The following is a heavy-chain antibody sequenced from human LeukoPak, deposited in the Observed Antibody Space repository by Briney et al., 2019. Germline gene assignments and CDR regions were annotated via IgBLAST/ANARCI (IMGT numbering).Heavy chain of an antibody. CDR2: ISGSGDNT. J-gene: IGHJ6*03. CDR1: GFTFSSYW. CDR3: AKMKGHPLPKYYMDV. Sequence: GGSLRLSCAASGFTFSSYWMSWVRQAPGKGLEWVSGISGSGDNTLYADSVKGRFTISRDNSKNTLYLEMNSLRAEDTAIYYCAKMKGHPLPKYYMDVWGKGTTVTVSS. V-gene: IGHV3-23*01.